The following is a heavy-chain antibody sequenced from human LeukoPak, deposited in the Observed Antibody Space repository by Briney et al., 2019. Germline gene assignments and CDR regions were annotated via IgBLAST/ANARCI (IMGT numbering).Heavy chain of an antibody. D-gene: IGHD5-18*01. CDR2: ISAYNGNT. V-gene: IGHV1-18*01. CDR3: ARDKSRTAMVTSFDY. CDR1: GYTFTSYG. Sequence: ASVKVSCKASGYTFTSYGISWVRQAPGQGLEWMGWISAYNGNTNYAQKLQGRVTMTTDTSTSTAYMELRSLRSDDTAVYYCARDKSRTAMVTSFDYWGRGTLVTVSS. J-gene: IGHJ4*02.